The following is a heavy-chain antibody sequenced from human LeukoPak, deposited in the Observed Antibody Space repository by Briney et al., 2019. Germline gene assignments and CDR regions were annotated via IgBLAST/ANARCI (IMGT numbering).Heavy chain of an antibody. J-gene: IGHJ4*02. CDR3: ARVGYSSSWPTEY. V-gene: IGHV4-34*01. Sequence: SETLSLTCGFYGESFSDYYWGWIRQPPGKGLEWIGEINHTGSTNYNPSLKSRVTISVDTSRNQFSLRLTSVTAADTAVYYCARVGYSSSWPTEYWGQGTLVTVSS. CDR2: INHTGST. D-gene: IGHD6-13*01. CDR1: GESFSDYY.